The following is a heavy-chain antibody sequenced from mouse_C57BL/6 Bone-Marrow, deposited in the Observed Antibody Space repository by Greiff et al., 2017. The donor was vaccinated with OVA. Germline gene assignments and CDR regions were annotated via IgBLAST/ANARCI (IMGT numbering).Heavy chain of an antibody. CDR2: ISDGGSYT. Sequence: EVNVVESGGGLVKPGGSLKLSCAASGFTFSSYAMSWVRQTPEKRLEWVATISDGGSYTYYPDNVKGRFTISRDNAKNNLYLQMSHLKSEDTAMYYCARDRRDGYFDYWGQGTTRTVSS. CDR1: GFTFSSYA. V-gene: IGHV5-4*01. J-gene: IGHJ2*01. CDR3: ARDRRDGYFDY. D-gene: IGHD2-3*01.